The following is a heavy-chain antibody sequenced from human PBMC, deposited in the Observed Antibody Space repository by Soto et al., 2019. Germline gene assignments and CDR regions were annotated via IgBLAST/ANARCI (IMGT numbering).Heavy chain of an antibody. Sequence: PGGSLRLSCAASGFTFSSYSMNWVRQAPGKGLEWVSSISSSSSYIYYADSVKGRFTISRDNAKNSLYLQMNSLRAEDTAVYYCARDEEDSSGWRHLFDYWGQGTLVTVSS. V-gene: IGHV3-21*01. CDR1: GFTFSSYS. CDR3: ARDEEDSSGWRHLFDY. J-gene: IGHJ4*02. CDR2: ISSSSSYI. D-gene: IGHD6-19*01.